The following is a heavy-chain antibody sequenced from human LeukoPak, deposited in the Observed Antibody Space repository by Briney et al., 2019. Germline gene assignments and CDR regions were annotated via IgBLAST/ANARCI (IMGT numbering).Heavy chain of an antibody. D-gene: IGHD3-10*01. Sequence: PSETLSLTCAVYGGSFSGYYWSWIRQPPGKGLEWIGEINHSGSTDYNPSLKSRVTISVDTSKNQFSLKLRSVTAADTAVYYCARGLGLHYYGSGSSHRPLDYWGQGTLVTVSS. J-gene: IGHJ4*02. V-gene: IGHV4-34*01. CDR2: INHSGST. CDR3: ARGLGLHYYGSGSSHRPLDY. CDR1: GGSFSGYY.